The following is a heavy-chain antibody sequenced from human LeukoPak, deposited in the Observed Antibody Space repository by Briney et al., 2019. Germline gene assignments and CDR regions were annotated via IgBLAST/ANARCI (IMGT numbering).Heavy chain of an antibody. Sequence: SETLSLTCAVYGGSFSGYYWSWIRQPPGKGLEWIGEINHSGSTNHNPSLKSRVTISVDTSKNQFSLKLSSVTAADTAVYYCARGLYDFWSGYYQPGDAFDIWGQGTMVTVSS. CDR1: GGSFSGYY. V-gene: IGHV4-34*01. CDR3: ARGLYDFWSGYYQPGDAFDI. J-gene: IGHJ3*02. D-gene: IGHD3-3*01. CDR2: INHSGST.